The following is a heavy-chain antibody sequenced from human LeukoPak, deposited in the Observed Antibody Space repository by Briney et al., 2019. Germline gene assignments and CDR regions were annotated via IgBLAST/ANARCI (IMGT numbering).Heavy chain of an antibody. J-gene: IGHJ4*02. CDR2: INSDGSGT. CDR3: VREFYSALWD. D-gene: IGHD2-21*01. Sequence: GGSLRLSCAAFGFTFSTYWMHWVRQAPGKGLVWVSRINSDGSGTGFADSLNGRFTISRDNAKNILYLQMNSLRAEDTAVYYCVREFYSALWDWGQGTLVTVSS. V-gene: IGHV3-74*01. CDR1: GFTFSTYW.